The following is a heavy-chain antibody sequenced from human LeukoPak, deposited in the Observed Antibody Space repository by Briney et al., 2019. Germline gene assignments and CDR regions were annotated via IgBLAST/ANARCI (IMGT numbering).Heavy chain of an antibody. Sequence: ASVKVSCKASGFTFSDYYMHRVRQAPGQGLEWMGWINPNTGVTKRAQKFQDRVTMTRDTSITTAYMELTRLKSDDTAVYYCARDGALDYWGQGTLVTVSS. J-gene: IGHJ4*02. CDR1: GFTFSDYY. CDR2: INPNTGVT. D-gene: IGHD3-16*01. CDR3: ARDGALDY. V-gene: IGHV1-2*02.